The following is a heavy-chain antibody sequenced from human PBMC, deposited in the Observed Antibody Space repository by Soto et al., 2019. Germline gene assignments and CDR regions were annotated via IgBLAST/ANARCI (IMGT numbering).Heavy chain of an antibody. D-gene: IGHD6-19*01. CDR1: GFTFSSYW. CDR2: INNDGSTT. J-gene: IGHJ4*02. CDR3: ARGGNSGFMDY. V-gene: IGHV3-74*01. Sequence: EVQLVESGGGLVQPGGSLRLSCAASGFTFSSYWMHWVRQVPGKGLVWVSRINNDGSTTNYADSVKGRFTISRDNAENTLYLQMNSLRAEDTAVYYCARGGNSGFMDYWGQGTLVTVSS.